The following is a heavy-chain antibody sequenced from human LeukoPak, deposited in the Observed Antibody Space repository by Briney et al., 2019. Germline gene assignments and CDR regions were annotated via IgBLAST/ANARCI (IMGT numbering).Heavy chain of an antibody. CDR1: GYTFTSYD. J-gene: IGHJ3*02. D-gene: IGHD3-22*01. CDR2: MNPNSGNT. Sequence: ASVKVSCKASGYTFTSYDINWVRQATGQGLEWMGWMNPNSGNTGYAQKFQGRVTMTRNTSISTAYMELSSLRSEDTAVYYCAIDPEYYYDSSGSDAFDIWGQGTMVTVSS. V-gene: IGHV1-8*01. CDR3: AIDPEYYYDSSGSDAFDI.